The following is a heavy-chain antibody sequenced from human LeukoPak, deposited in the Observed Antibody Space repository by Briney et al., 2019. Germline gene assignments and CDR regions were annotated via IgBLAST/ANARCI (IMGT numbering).Heavy chain of an antibody. D-gene: IGHD2-21*02. V-gene: IGHV3-48*01. CDR3: ARSTYIFCGGDCRYFDY. J-gene: IGHJ4*02. Sequence: PGGSLRLSCAASGFTLSSYSMNWVRQAPGKGLEWVPYISSSTIYYADSVKGRFTISRDNAKNSLYLQMNSLRAEDTAVYYCARSTYIFCGGDCRYFDYWGQGALVTVSS. CDR1: GFTLSSYS. CDR2: ISSSTI.